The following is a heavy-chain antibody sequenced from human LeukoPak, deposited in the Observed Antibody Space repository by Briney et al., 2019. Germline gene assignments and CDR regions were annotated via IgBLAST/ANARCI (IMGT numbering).Heavy chain of an antibody. CDR2: ISNSGSRT. CDR1: GFSYSNYD. CDR3: AKDARRTSGWYYFDY. J-gene: IGHJ4*02. D-gene: IGHD6-19*01. Sequence: GGSLRLSCTASGFSYSNYDMGWVRQAPGKGLERVSAISNSGSRTYFADSMKGRFTISRDNSKNMLYLQMNSLRADDTAVYYCAKDARRTSGWYYFDYWGQGALVTVSS. V-gene: IGHV3-23*01.